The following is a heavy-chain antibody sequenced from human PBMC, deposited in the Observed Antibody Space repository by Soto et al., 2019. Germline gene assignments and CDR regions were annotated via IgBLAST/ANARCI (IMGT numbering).Heavy chain of an antibody. J-gene: IGHJ4*02. CDR2: IYYSGST. D-gene: IGHD2-2*01. Sequence: QLQLQESGPGLVKPSKTMSLTCTVSGGSISISSYYWGWISQPPGKGLEWIGSIYYSGSTYYNPSLNSRVTISVYTSKNYCSLKLSSVTAAETAVYYCARHRRDIVVVPATRTIVVTIWDCYYWGQGTLVAV. V-gene: IGHV4-39*01. CDR1: GGSISISSYY. CDR3: ARHRRDIVVVPATRTIVVTIWDCYY.